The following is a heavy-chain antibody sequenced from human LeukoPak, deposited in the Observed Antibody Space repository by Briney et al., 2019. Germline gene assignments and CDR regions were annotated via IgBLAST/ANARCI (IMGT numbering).Heavy chain of an antibody. V-gene: IGHV3-30-3*01. CDR2: ISYDGSNK. CDR3: ARVTFPLGYCSGGSCYSGPDY. Sequence: PGGSLRLSCAASGFTFSSYAMHWVRQAPGKGLEWVAVISYDGSNKYYADSVKGRFTISRDNSKNTLYLQMNSLRAEDTAVYYCARVTFPLGYCSGGSCYSGPDYWGQGTLVTVSS. J-gene: IGHJ4*02. CDR1: GFTFSSYA. D-gene: IGHD2-15*01.